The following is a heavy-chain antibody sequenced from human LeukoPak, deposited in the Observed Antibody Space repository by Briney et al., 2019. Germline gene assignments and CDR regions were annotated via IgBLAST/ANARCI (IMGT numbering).Heavy chain of an antibody. D-gene: IGHD2/OR15-2a*01. CDR1: GFSFGDYA. Sequence: GGSLRLSCAASGFSFGDYAMHWVRQAPGKGLEWVSLIRADGGRTYYADSVNGRFTISRDNSKNSLYLQMNSLRTDDTALYYCGAWAFYHGLDVWGQGTTVTVSS. V-gene: IGHV3-43*02. CDR2: IRADGGRT. J-gene: IGHJ6*02. CDR3: GAWAFYHGLDV.